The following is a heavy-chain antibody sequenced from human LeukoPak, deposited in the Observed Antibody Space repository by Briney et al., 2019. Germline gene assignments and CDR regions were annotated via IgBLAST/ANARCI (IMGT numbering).Heavy chain of an antibody. CDR2: INHSGST. V-gene: IGHV4-34*01. CDR1: GGSISSYY. D-gene: IGHD6-6*01. J-gene: IGHJ5*02. Sequence: SETLSLTCTVSGGSISSYYWSWIRQPPGKGLEWIGEINHSGSTNYNPSLKSRVTISVDTSKNQFSLKLSSVTAADTAVHYCARVGGIAARPKSGWFDPWGQGTLVTVSS. CDR3: ARVGGIAARPKSGWFDP.